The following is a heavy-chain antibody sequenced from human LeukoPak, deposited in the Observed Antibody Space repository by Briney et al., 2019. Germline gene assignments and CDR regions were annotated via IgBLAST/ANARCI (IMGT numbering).Heavy chain of an antibody. V-gene: IGHV4-4*07. CDR1: GGSISSYF. Sequence: SETLSLTCTVSGGSISSYFWNWIRQPAGNGLEWIGRIYSSGSTHYNPSLKSRVSMSVDTSKNQFSLKLSSLTAADTAVYYCARDRNTNWFDPWGQGTLVTVSS. CDR2: IYSSGST. CDR3: ARDRNTNWFDP. J-gene: IGHJ5*02.